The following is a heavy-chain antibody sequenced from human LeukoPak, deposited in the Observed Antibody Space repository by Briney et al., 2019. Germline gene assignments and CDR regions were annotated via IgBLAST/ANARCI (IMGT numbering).Heavy chain of an antibody. V-gene: IGHV1-8*03. Sequence: ASVKVSCKASGYTFTGYYMHWVRQAPGQGLEWMGWMNPNSGNTGYAQKFQGRVTITRNTSISTAYMELSSLRSEDTAVYYCARGRDITGTSDYWGQGTLVTVSS. CDR3: ARGRDITGTSDY. D-gene: IGHD1-20*01. J-gene: IGHJ4*02. CDR1: GYTFTGYY. CDR2: MNPNSGNT.